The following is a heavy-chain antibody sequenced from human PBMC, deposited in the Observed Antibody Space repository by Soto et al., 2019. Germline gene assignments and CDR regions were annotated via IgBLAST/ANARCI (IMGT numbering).Heavy chain of an antibody. J-gene: IGHJ3*01. Sequence: QVQLVQSGGDVKTPGASVKVSCTTFRYTFTSHGIAWVRQAPGQGLEWMGWISTFNGKTDYAQKFHGRVTMTADTLTSTVHMELRSLRSDDTAVYYCARLLTEGATFREDAFDLWGQGTQVTVSS. CDR3: ARLLTEGATFREDAFDL. V-gene: IGHV1-18*01. CDR2: ISTFNGKT. D-gene: IGHD1-26*01. CDR1: RYTFTSHG.